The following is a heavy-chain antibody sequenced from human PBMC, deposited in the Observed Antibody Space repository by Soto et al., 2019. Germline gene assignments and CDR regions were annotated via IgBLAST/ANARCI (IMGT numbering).Heavy chain of an antibody. CDR2: ISGSGGRT. J-gene: IGHJ6*03. CDR1: GFTFSSYS. D-gene: IGHD6-13*01. Sequence: PGGSLRLSCAPSGFTFSSYSMSWVRQAPGKGLEWVSAISGSGGRTYYADSVKGRFTISRDNSKNTLYLQMNSLRAEDTAVYYCAKSSSSWYNYMDVWGKGTTVNVSS. CDR3: AKSSSSWYNYMDV. V-gene: IGHV3-23*01.